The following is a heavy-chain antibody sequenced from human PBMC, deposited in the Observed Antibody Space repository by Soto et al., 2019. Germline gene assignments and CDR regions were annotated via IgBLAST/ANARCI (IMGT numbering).Heavy chain of an antibody. CDR2: IIPILGIA. CDR1: AGTFSSYT. V-gene: IGHV1-69*02. J-gene: IGHJ6*02. Sequence: QVQLVQSGAEVKKPGSSVKVSCKASAGTFSSYTISWVRQAPGQGLEWMGRIIPILGIANYAQKFQGRVTITADKSTSTAYMELSSLRSEDTAVYYCARARAPCGSSWYSYYYWMDVWGQGTTVTVSS. CDR3: ARARAPCGSSWYSYYYWMDV. D-gene: IGHD6-13*01.